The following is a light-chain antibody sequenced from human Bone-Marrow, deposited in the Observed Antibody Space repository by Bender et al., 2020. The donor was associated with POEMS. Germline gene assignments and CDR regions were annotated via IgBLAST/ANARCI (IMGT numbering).Light chain of an antibody. V-gene: IGLV1-40*01. CDR2: DND. CDR3: QSHDNGLSAWV. Sequence: QSVLTQPPSVSGAPGQRVSISCSGSSSNMGANDVHWYQLFPGLAPKLLIFDNDNRPAEVPDRFSGSKSDTSASLIITGLQPGDEADYYCQSHDNGLSAWVFGGGTKLTVL. CDR1: SSNMGAND. J-gene: IGLJ3*02.